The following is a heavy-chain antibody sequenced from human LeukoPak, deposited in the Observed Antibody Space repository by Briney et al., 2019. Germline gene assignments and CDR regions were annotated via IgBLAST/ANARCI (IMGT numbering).Heavy chain of an antibody. J-gene: IGHJ6*02. V-gene: IGHV4-31*03. CDR2: IYYSGST. CDR1: GGSISSGGYY. Sequence: SQTLSFTCTVSGGSISSGGYYWRWIRQHPGKGLEWIGYIYYSGSTYYNPSLKSRVTISVDTSKNQFSLKLSSVTAADTAVYYCARDGLNGYGMDVWGQGTTVTVSS. D-gene: IGHD3-16*01. CDR3: ARDGLNGYGMDV.